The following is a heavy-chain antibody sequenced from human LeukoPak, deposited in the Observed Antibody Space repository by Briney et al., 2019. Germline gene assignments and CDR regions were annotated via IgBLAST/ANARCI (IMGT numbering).Heavy chain of an antibody. V-gene: IGHV3-43*01. J-gene: IGHJ4*01. CDR3: AKDLGKVIAAAGTSGFDS. D-gene: IGHD6-13*01. CDR2: INWDGGST. Sequence: GRSLRLSCAASGFNFDDYTMHWVRQIPGKSLEWVSLINWDGGSTFYADSVKGRFTISRDTRKNFLYLQMISLRTEDTALYYCAKDLGKVIAAAGTSGFDSWGRGTLVTVSS. CDR1: GFNFDDYT.